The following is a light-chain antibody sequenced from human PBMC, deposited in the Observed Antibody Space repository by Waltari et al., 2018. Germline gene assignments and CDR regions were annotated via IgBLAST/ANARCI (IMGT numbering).Light chain of an antibody. CDR2: DAS. J-gene: IGKJ1*01. V-gene: IGKV3-11*01. Sequence: EIVLTQSPVTLSLSPGERATLSCRASQSVSTSLAWYQHRPGQAPSPRIYDASTRATGIPAGFSGSGSGTDFTHTISSLEPEDFAVYYCQRRSNSPPWTFGQGTTVEVK. CDR1: QSVSTS. CDR3: QRRSNSPPWT.